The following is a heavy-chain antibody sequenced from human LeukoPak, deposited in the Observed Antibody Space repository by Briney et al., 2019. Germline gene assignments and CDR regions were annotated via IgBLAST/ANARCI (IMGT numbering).Heavy chain of an antibody. CDR3: ARGYDSIDFDY. J-gene: IGHJ4*02. V-gene: IGHV1-2*06. CDR1: GYTFTGYY. Sequence: ASVKVSCKASGYTFTGYYMHWVRQAPGQGLEWMGRINPNSGGTNYAQKFQGRVTMTRDTSISTAYMELSSLRSEDTAVYYCARGYDSIDFDYWGQGTLVTVSS. D-gene: IGHD3-22*01. CDR2: INPNSGGT.